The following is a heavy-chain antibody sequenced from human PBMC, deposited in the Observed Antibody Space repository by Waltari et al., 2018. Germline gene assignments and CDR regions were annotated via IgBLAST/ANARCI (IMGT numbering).Heavy chain of an antibody. CDR3: AREYYSGGWQGKVGDAFDI. V-gene: IGHV1-69*13. Sequence: QVQLVQSGAEVKKPGSSVKVSCKASGGTFSSYAISWVRQAPGQGLEWMGGIIPIFGTANYAQKFQGRVTITADESTSTAYMELSSLRSEDTAVYYCAREYYSGGWQGKVGDAFDIWGQGTMVTVSS. CDR2: IIPIFGTA. D-gene: IGHD6-19*01. J-gene: IGHJ3*02. CDR1: GGTFSSYA.